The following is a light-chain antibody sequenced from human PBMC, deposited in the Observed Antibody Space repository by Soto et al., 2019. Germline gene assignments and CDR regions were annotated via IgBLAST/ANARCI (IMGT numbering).Light chain of an antibody. Sequence: QSVRTRPASVSGSPGQSITISCTGSGRDIGAYDYVSWYQQHPGKAPKLLIYGVKNRPSGVSYRFSASKSAFTASLTISGLQAEDEAHYYCSSYTTSYFYVFGPGTRSPS. CDR3: SSYTTSYFYV. V-gene: IGLV2-14*01. J-gene: IGLJ1*01. CDR2: GVK. CDR1: GRDIGAYDY.